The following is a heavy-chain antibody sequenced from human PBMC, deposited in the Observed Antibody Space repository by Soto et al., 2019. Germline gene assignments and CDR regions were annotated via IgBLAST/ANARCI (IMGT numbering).Heavy chain of an antibody. CDR2: IRTKVYGGAI. D-gene: IGHD3-22*01. CDR3: ARDGGYCGYGCHIGNWYFGL. CDR1: GFTFGDYA. Sequence: EEQLEESGGDLVEPGRSLRLSCTASGFTFGDYAMSWFRQAPGKGLEWVGFIRTKVYGGAIGYAAPVKGRFSISRDDSKNIAYLQMNSLKSEDTAVYYCARDGGYCGYGCHIGNWYFGLWGRGTLVTVSS. J-gene: IGHJ2*01. V-gene: IGHV3-49*03.